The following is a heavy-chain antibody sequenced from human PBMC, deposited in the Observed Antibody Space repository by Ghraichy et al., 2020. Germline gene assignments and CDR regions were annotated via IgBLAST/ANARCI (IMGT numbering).Heavy chain of an antibody. V-gene: IGHV3-66*01. Sequence: GESLNISCAASGFTVSSNYMHWVRQAPGKGLEWVSVIYSDGRTFYADSVKGRFTISRDTSKNTLFLQMHSLGAEDTAVYYCTRRSPELWFHPWGQGTLVTVSS. CDR2: IYSDGRT. J-gene: IGHJ5*02. CDR1: GFTVSSNY. D-gene: IGHD1-14*01. CDR3: TRRSPELWFHP.